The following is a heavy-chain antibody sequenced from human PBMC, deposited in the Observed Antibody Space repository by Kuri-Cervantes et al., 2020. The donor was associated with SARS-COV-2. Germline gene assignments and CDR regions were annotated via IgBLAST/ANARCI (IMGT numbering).Heavy chain of an antibody. Sequence: SESLSLTWTASGGSISSSSYYWGWIRQPPGKGLEWIGSIYYSGSTYYNPSLKSRVTISVDTSKNQFTLKLSSVTAADTAVYYCASQVDAAMAFDYWGQGTLVTVSS. J-gene: IGHJ4*02. D-gene: IGHD5-18*01. CDR2: IYYSGST. CDR1: GGSISSSSYY. CDR3: ASQVDAAMAFDY. V-gene: IGHV4-39*01.